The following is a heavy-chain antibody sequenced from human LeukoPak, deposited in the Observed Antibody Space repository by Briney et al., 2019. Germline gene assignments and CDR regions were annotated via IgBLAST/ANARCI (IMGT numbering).Heavy chain of an antibody. V-gene: IGHV3-23*01. Sequence: PGGSLRLSCAASGFTFSSYAMSWVRQAPGKGLEWVSAISGSGGSTYYADSVKGRFTISRDNSKNTLYLQMNSLRAEDTAVRYCAKKVLTMIVVVIPDYFDYWGQGTLVTVSS. CDR1: GFTFSSYA. CDR2: ISGSGGST. CDR3: AKKVLTMIVVVIPDYFDY. J-gene: IGHJ4*02. D-gene: IGHD3-22*01.